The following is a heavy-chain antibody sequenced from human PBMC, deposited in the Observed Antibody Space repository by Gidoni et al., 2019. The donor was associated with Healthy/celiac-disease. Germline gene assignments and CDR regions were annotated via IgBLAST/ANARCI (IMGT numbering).Heavy chain of an antibody. D-gene: IGHD4-17*01. CDR1: GCTFSSYG. V-gene: IGHV3-33*01. CDR3: ARGRLYYGMDV. Sequence: QVQLVESGGGVVQPGRSLRLSCAASGCTFSSYGMHWVRQAPGKGLEWVAVIWYDGSNTYYAASVKGRFTISRDNSKNTLYLQMNRLRAEDTAVYYCARGRLYYGMDVWGQGTTVTVSS. J-gene: IGHJ6*02. CDR2: IWYDGSNT.